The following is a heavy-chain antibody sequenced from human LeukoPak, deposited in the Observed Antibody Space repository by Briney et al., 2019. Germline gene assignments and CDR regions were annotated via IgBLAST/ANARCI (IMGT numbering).Heavy chain of an antibody. CDR3: ARERMYSGSGSTYPYYDY. CDR2: IKPEGSEK. CDR1: GFTFSSYW. V-gene: IGHV3-7*01. J-gene: IGHJ4*02. Sequence: GGSLRLSCAASGFTFSSYWMSWVRQSPGKGLEWVANIKPEGSEKYFMDSVKGRFTISRDNAKNALYLEMNSLRAEDTAEYFCARERMYSGSGSTYPYYDYWGQGTLVTVSS. D-gene: IGHD3-10*01.